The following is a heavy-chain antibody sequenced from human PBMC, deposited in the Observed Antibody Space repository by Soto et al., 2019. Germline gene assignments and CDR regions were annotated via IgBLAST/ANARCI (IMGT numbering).Heavy chain of an antibody. J-gene: IGHJ4*02. D-gene: IGHD6-19*01. V-gene: IGHV1-8*01. Sequence: ASVKVSCKASGYTFTSYDINWVRQATGQGLEWMGWMNPNSGNTGYAQKFQGRVTMTRNTSISTAYMELSSLRSEDTAVYYCARVPGHSSGWQNKSDYWGQGTLVTVSS. CDR3: ARVPGHSSGWQNKSDY. CDR2: MNPNSGNT. CDR1: GYTFTSYD.